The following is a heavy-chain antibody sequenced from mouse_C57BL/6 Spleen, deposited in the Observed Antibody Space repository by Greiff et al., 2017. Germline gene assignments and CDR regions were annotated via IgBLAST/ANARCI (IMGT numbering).Heavy chain of an antibody. Sequence: QVQLQQSGAELVKPGASVKISCKASGYAFSSYWMNWVKQRPGKGLEGIGQIYPGDGDTNYNGKFKGKATLTADKSSSTAYMQLSSLTSEDSAVYFCARSTTVEPYYFDSWGQGTTLTVSS. CDR2: IYPGDGDT. CDR3: ARSTTVEPYYFDS. D-gene: IGHD1-1*01. J-gene: IGHJ2*01. CDR1: GYAFSSYW. V-gene: IGHV1-80*01.